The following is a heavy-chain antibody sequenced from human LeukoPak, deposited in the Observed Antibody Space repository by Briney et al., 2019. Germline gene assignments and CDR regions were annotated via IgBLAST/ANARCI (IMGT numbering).Heavy chain of an antibody. D-gene: IGHD6-6*01. Sequence: RPSETLSLTCTVSGGSISSYYWSWIRQPPGKGPEWIGYIYYSGSTNYNPSLKSRVTISVDTSKNQFSLKLSSVTAADTAVYYCARVGSIAARRRGYYYYYMDVWGKGTTVTVSS. CDR3: ARVGSIAARRRGYYYYYMDV. V-gene: IGHV4-59*12. J-gene: IGHJ6*03. CDR1: GGSISSYY. CDR2: IYYSGST.